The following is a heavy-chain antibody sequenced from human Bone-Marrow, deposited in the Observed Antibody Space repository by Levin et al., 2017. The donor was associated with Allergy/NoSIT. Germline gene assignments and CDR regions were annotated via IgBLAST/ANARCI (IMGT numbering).Heavy chain of an antibody. V-gene: IGHV3-66*01. Sequence: GGSLRLSCAASGFTFSSNYMTWVRQAPGKGLEWVSVIYTDGSTYYADSVKGRFTISRDNSKNTLYLQMNSLRAEDTAVYYCAGDGYDGGYYYYGVDGWGKGTTVTVSS. CDR1: GFTFSSNY. CDR2: IYTDGST. CDR3: AGDGYDGGYYYYGVDG. J-gene: IGHJ6*04. D-gene: IGHD2-2*03.